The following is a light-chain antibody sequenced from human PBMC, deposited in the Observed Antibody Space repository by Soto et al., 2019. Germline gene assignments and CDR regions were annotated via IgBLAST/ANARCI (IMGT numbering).Light chain of an antibody. CDR1: QDVSSL. CDR3: QQANSFPLT. J-gene: IGKJ3*01. CDR2: AAS. Sequence: DIQMTQSPSSVSASVGDRVTITCRASQDVSSLLAWYQQKPGKAPTLLIYAASRLQIGVTSRFSGRGSGTDFTLTISSLQPEEFATYYCQQANSFPLTFGPGTKVDIK. V-gene: IGKV1-12*01.